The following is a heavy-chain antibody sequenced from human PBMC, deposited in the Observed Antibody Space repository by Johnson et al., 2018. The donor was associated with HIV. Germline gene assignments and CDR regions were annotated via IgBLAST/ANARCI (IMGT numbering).Heavy chain of an antibody. Sequence: QVQLVESGGGLVKPGGSLRLSCTASGFTFSDASMSWVRQAPGKGLEWVAFIRYDGSNKYYADSVKGRFTISRDNSKNTLYLQMNSLRAGDTAVYYCARGVPIAAAGHDAFDIWGQGTMVTVSS. CDR3: ARGVPIAAAGHDAFDI. CDR2: IRYDGSNK. CDR1: GFTFSDAS. J-gene: IGHJ3*02. V-gene: IGHV3-30*02. D-gene: IGHD6-13*01.